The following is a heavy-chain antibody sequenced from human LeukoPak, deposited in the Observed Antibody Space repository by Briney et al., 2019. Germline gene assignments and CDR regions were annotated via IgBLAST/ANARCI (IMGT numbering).Heavy chain of an antibody. CDR2: ISAYNGNT. D-gene: IGHD3-3*01. V-gene: IGHV1-18*01. J-gene: IGHJ4*02. CDR1: GYTFTSYG. Sequence: GASVKVSCKASGYTFTSYGISWVRQAPGQGLEWMGWISAYNGNTNYAQKLQGRVTMTTDTSTSTAYMELRSLRSDDTAVYYCAREEYDFWSGYSYYFDYWGQGTLVTVSS. CDR3: AREEYDFWSGYSYYFDY.